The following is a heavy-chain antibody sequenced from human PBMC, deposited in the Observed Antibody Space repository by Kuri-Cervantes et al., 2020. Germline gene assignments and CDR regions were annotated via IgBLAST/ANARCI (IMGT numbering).Heavy chain of an antibody. V-gene: IGHV3-33*01. Sequence: GGSLRLSCAASGFTFSSYGMHWVRQAPGKGLEWVAVIWYDGRDKYYADSVKGRFTISRDNSKNTPYLQMNSLRAEDTAVYYCAPGVGSGYSPYFDYWGQGTLVTVSS. CDR1: GFTFSSYG. CDR2: IWYDGRDK. CDR3: APGVGSGYSPYFDY. D-gene: IGHD3-22*01. J-gene: IGHJ4*02.